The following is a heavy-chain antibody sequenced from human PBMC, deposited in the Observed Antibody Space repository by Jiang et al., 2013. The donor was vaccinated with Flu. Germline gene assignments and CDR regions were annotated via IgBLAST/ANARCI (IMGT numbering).Heavy chain of an antibody. J-gene: IGHJ4*02. D-gene: IGHD6-19*01. CDR1: Y. Sequence: YWSWIRQPPGKGLEWIGEINHMEXPTXPSLKSRVTISVDTSKNQFSLKLSSVTAADTAVYYCATAGYSSPYDYWGQGTLVTVSS. CDR3: ATAGYSSPYDY. CDR2: INHMEXP. V-gene: IGHV4-34*01.